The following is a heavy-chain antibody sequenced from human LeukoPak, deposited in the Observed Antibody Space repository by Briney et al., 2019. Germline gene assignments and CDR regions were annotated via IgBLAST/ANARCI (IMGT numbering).Heavy chain of an antibody. CDR2: IYYSGST. CDR1: GGSISSYY. Sequence: SETLSLACTVSGGSISSYYWSWIRQPPGKGLEWIGYIYYSGSTNYNPSLKSRVTISVDTSKNQFSLKLSSVTAADTAVYYCARDRSRGSYTLWGQGTLVTVSS. V-gene: IGHV4-59*01. J-gene: IGHJ4*02. D-gene: IGHD3-16*01. CDR3: ARDRSRGSYTL.